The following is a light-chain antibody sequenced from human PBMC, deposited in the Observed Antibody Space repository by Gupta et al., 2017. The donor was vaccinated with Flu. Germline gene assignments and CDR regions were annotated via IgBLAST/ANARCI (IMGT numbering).Light chain of an antibody. Sequence: EIVMTQSPATLSVSPGERATLSCRAGQSVSSNLAWYQQKPGQAPRLLIYGASTRATGIPARFSGSGSGTEFTLTISSLQSEDFAVYYCQQYNNWPQSLTFGGGTKVEIK. V-gene: IGKV3-15*01. J-gene: IGKJ4*01. CDR1: QSVSSN. CDR3: QQYNNWPQSLT. CDR2: GAS.